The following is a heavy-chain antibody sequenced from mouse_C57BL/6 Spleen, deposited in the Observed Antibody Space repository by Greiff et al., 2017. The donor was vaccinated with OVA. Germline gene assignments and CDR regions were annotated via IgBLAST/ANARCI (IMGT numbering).Heavy chain of an antibody. CDR2: ISSSGST. Sequence: EVHLVQSGPALVKPSQTVSLTCTVTGYSFTNGNHWWNWIRQVSGSKLDGIGYISSSGSTDNYPSLKSQISNTSDTSKNQLFLQLNSVTTEDIATDYCARQYCGSRSGVFDYWGQGTTLTVSS. J-gene: IGHJ2*01. V-gene: IGHV3-4*01. CDR3: ARQYCGSRSGVFDY. D-gene: IGHD1-1*01. CDR1: GYSFTNGNHW.